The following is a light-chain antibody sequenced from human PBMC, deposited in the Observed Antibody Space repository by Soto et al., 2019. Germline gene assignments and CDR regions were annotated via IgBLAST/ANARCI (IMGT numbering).Light chain of an antibody. CDR3: CSYTSSSPHV. CDR1: SSDVGGYNF. CDR2: DVN. V-gene: IGLV2-14*03. Sequence: QSALTQPASVSGSPGQSITISCTGTSSDVGGYNFVSWYQQHPGKVPKLMIFDVNRRPSGVSARFSGSKSGNTASLTISGLQAEDGGDYYCCSYTSSSPHVFGSGTKVTVL. J-gene: IGLJ1*01.